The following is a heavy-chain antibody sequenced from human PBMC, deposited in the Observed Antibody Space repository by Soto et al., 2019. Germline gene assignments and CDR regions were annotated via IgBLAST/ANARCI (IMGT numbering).Heavy chain of an antibody. D-gene: IGHD3-22*01. CDR2: IIPIFGTA. CDR1: GGTFSSYA. V-gene: IGHV1-69*13. J-gene: IGHJ5*02. CDR3: ARAYYDSSGTKPHWLDP. Sequence: ASVKVSCKASGGTFSSYAISWVRQAPGQGLEWMGGIIPIFGTANYAQKFQGRVTITADESTSTAYMELSSLRSEDTAVYHCARAYYDSSGTKPHWLDPWGQGTLVTVSS.